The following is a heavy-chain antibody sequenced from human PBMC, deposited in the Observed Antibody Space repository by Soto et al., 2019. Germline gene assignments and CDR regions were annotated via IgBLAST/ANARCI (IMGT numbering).Heavy chain of an antibody. CDR1: GFTFSSYG. J-gene: IGHJ5*02. V-gene: IGHV3-30*18. D-gene: IGHD6-19*01. CDR2: ISYDGSNK. Sequence: QVQLVESGGGVVQPGRSLRLSCAASGFTFSSYGMHWVRQAPGKGLEWVAVISYDGSNKYYADSVKGRFTISRDNSKNTLYLQMNSLRAEDTAVYYCAKDATFSSGWNNWCDPWGQGTLVTVSS. CDR3: AKDATFSSGWNNWCDP.